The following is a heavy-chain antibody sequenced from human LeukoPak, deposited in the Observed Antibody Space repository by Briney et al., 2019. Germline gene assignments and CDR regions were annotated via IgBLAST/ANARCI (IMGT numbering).Heavy chain of an antibody. CDR2: ISSSSYI. Sequence: GGSLRLSCAASGFTFSSYSMNWVRQAPGKGLEWVSSISSSSYIYYADSVKGRFTISRDNAKNSLYLQMNSLRAEDTAVYYCARDSSGWYQGWFDPWGQGTLVTVSS. V-gene: IGHV3-21*01. J-gene: IGHJ5*02. CDR3: ARDSSGWYQGWFDP. D-gene: IGHD6-19*01. CDR1: GFTFSSYS.